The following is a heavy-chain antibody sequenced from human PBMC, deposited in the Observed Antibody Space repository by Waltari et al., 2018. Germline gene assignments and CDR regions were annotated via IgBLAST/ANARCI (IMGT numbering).Heavy chain of an antibody. D-gene: IGHD2-15*01. Sequence: QVQLQESGPGLVKPSGTLSLPCAVSGDSMSGIDWWTWVRQPPGKGLEWIGQVHRSGRTHYNPSLESRVTVSIETSNKQFSLILTSATAADTAVYYCARDRGRGLYLDSWGQGTLVTVSP. CDR1: GDSMSGIDW. J-gene: IGHJ4*02. CDR2: VHRSGRT. CDR3: ARDRGRGLYLDS. V-gene: IGHV4-4*02.